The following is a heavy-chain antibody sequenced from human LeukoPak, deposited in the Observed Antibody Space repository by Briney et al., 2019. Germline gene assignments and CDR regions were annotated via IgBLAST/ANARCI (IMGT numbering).Heavy chain of an antibody. J-gene: IGHJ4*02. CDR3: ARGRNDYGDKRSEY. CDR2: INHSGST. Sequence: SETLSLTCAVYGGSFSGYYWSWIRQPPGKGLEWIGEINHSGSTNYNPSLKSRVTISVDTSKNQFSLKLSSVTAADTAVYYCARGRNDYGDKRSEYWGQGTLVTVSS. CDR1: GGSFSGYY. V-gene: IGHV4-34*01. D-gene: IGHD4-17*01.